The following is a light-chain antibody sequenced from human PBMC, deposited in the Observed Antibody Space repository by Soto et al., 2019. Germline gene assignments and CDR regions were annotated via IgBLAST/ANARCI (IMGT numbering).Light chain of an antibody. CDR3: QQHNSYSYT. CDR2: EAS. J-gene: IGKJ2*01. V-gene: IGKV1-5*03. Sequence: DFQMTQSPSTLSASVGDRVTITCRASQNINNWLAWYQQKPGKAPKLLIYEASNLQSGVPSRFSGSGSGTEFILTISSLQPDDFATYYCQQHNSYSYTFGQGPRWISN. CDR1: QNINNW.